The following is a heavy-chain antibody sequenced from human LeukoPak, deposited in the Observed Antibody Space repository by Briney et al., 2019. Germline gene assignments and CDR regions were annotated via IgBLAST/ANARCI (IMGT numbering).Heavy chain of an antibody. J-gene: IGHJ4*02. CDR2: IYFSGST. D-gene: IGHD4-17*01. CDR3: ARGGDYGDLRYFDY. Sequence: PSETLSLTCTVSGGSISSSSYYWGWIRQPPGKGLELIGSIYFSGSTAYSPSLKSRVTFSVDTSKNQFSLKLNSVTAADTAVYYCARGGDYGDLRYFDYWGQGTLVTVSS. CDR1: GGSISSSSYY. V-gene: IGHV4-39*07.